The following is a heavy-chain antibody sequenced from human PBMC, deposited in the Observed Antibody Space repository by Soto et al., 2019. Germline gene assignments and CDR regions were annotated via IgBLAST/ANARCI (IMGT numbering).Heavy chain of an antibody. V-gene: IGHV5-10-1*01. Sequence: PGESLKISCKGSGYSFTSYCISWVRQMPGKGLEWMGRLDPSDSYTNYSPSFQGHVTISADKSISTAYLQWSSLKASDTAMYYCARTYYYDSSGYYYAQDYGMDVWGQGTTVTVSS. CDR1: GYSFTSYC. CDR3: ARTYYYDSSGYYYAQDYGMDV. J-gene: IGHJ6*02. D-gene: IGHD3-22*01. CDR2: LDPSDSYT.